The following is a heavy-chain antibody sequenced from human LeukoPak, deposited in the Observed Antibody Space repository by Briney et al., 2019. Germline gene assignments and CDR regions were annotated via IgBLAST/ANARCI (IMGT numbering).Heavy chain of an antibody. Sequence: SETLSLTGAVYGGSFSDYFWGWIRQPPGKGLGWIGEINHSGRTYYNPSLKSRVTISVDTSKNQFSLNLSSVTAADTAVYYCARDVVVVPAAIHYGMDVWGQGTTVTVSS. CDR1: GGSFSDYF. J-gene: IGHJ6*02. CDR2: INHSGRT. V-gene: IGHV4-34*01. D-gene: IGHD2-2*01. CDR3: ARDVVVVPAAIHYGMDV.